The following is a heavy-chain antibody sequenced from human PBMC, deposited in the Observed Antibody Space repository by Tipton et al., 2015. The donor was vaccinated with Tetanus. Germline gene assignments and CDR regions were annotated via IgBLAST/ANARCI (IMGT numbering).Heavy chain of an antibody. J-gene: IGHJ4*02. Sequence: SLRLSCAASGFTFSNHAMTWVRQAPGKGLEWVSAISISGDSTYYADSVKGRFTISRDNSKDTLYLQMHSLRVEDTAVYHCAKEIRPNDSWGQRTLVTVSS. CDR1: GFTFSNHA. CDR3: AKEIRPNDS. D-gene: IGHD3-16*01. V-gene: IGHV3-23*01. CDR2: ISISGDST.